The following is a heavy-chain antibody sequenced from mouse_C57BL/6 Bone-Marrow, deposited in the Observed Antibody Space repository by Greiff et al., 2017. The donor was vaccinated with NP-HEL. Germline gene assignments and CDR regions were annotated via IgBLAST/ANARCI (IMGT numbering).Heavy chain of an antibody. CDR3: ARGDGYYATWFAY. CDR1: GYTFTSYG. CDR2: IYPRSGNT. D-gene: IGHD2-3*01. J-gene: IGHJ3*01. Sequence: VQLQQSGAELARPGASVKLSCKASGYTFTSYGISWVKQRTGQGLEWIGEIYPRSGNTYYNEKFKGKATLTADKSSSTAYMELRSLTSEDSAVYFCARGDGYYATWFAYWGQGTLVTVSA. V-gene: IGHV1-81*01.